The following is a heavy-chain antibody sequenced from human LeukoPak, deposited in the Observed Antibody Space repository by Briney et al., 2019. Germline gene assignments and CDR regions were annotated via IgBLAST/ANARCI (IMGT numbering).Heavy chain of an antibody. J-gene: IGHJ6*03. CDR1: GFTFSSYA. CDR3: TRVKSHTAAIRNYYYYMDV. Sequence: GGSLRLSCAASGFTFSSYAMSWVRQAPGKGLEWVSVIYSGGSTYYADSVKGRFTISRDNSKNTLYLQMNSLKTEDTAVYYYTRVKSHTAAIRNYYYYMDVWGKGTTVTVSS. CDR2: IYSGGST. V-gene: IGHV3-66*01. D-gene: IGHD2-2*02.